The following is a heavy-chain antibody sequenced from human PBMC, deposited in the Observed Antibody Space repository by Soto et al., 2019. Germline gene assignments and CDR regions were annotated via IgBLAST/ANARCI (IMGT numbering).Heavy chain of an antibody. J-gene: IGHJ4*02. V-gene: IGHV3-64D*08. Sequence: GGSLRLSCSASGFTFSNYAMHWVRQAPGKGLEYVSAISSDGGSPYYADSVKGRLTISRDNSKNTLYLQMSSLRAEVTAVYYCEKGYSSGWYGVLDDWGRGTLVFVSS. CDR3: EKGYSSGWYGVLDD. CDR1: GFTFSNYA. CDR2: ISSDGGSP. D-gene: IGHD6-19*01.